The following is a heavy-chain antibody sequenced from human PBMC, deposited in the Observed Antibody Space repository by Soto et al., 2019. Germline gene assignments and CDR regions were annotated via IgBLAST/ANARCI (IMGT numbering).Heavy chain of an antibody. CDR1: GGTFSSYA. CDR3: ARVGGYSGYDPGDP. J-gene: IGHJ5*02. Sequence: GASVKVSCKASGGTFSSYAISWVRQAPGQGLEWMGWISAYNGTTNYAQKLQGRVTMTTDTSTSTAYMELKSLRSDDTAVYYCARVGGYSGYDPGDPWGQGTLVTVSS. D-gene: IGHD5-12*01. V-gene: IGHV1-18*01. CDR2: ISAYNGTT.